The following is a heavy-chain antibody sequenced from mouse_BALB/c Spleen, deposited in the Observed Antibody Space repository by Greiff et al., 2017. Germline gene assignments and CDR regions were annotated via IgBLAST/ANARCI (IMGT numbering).Heavy chain of an antibody. CDR2: ISTYYGDA. CDR3: AREGYDGYYVNY. Sequence: VQLQQSGAELVRPGVSVKISCKGSGYTFTDYAMHWVKQSHAKSLEWIGVISTYYGDASYNQKFKGKATMTVDKSSSTAYMELARLTSEDSAIYYCAREGYDGYYVNYWGQGTTLTVSA. CDR1: GYTFTDYA. V-gene: IGHV1S137*01. D-gene: IGHD2-3*01. J-gene: IGHJ2*01.